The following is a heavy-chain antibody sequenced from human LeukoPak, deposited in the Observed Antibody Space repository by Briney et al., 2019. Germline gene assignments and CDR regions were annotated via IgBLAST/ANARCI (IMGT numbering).Heavy chain of an antibody. CDR2: IYYSGST. J-gene: IGHJ4*02. CDR1: GGSISSGGYS. Sequence: PSQTLSLTCTVSGGSISSGGYSWSWLRQHPGKGLEWFVYIYYSGSTYYNPSLKSRVTISVDTSKNQFSLKLSSVTAADTAVYYCARDVGSSSWSFDYWGQGTLVTVSS. CDR3: ARDVGSSSWSFDY. V-gene: IGHV4-31*03. D-gene: IGHD6-13*01.